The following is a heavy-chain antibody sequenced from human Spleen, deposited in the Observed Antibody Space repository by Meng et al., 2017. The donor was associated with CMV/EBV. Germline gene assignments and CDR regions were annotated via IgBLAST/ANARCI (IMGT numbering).Heavy chain of an antibody. CDR1: GFTFSSYG. CDR2: IRYDGSKK. Sequence: GESLKISCAASGFTFSSYGMHWVRQAPGKGLEWVALIRYDGSKKWYADSVKGRFTISRDNPKNTLYLQMNSLRAEDTAVYYCAKDPDSSSSGGGGWYFDLWGRGTLVTVSS. CDR3: AKDPDSSSSGGGGWYFDL. D-gene: IGHD6-6*01. V-gene: IGHV3-30*02. J-gene: IGHJ2*01.